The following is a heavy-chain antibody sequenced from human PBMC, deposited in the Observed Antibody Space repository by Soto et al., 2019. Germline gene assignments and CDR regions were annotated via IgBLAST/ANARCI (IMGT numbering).Heavy chain of an antibody. CDR1: GGSISSGFYY. CDR3: ARVWGGAFDF. CDR2: IYYSGST. D-gene: IGHD3-10*01. Sequence: SETLSLTCTVSGGSISSGFYYWSWIRQPPGKGLEWIGYIYYSGSTNYNPSLKSRVTISVDTSKNQFSLKLSSVTAADTAVYYCARVWGGAFDFWGQGTMVTVSS. V-gene: IGHV4-61*01. J-gene: IGHJ3*01.